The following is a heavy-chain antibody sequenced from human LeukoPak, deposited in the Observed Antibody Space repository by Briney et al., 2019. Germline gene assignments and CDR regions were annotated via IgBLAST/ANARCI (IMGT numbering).Heavy chain of an antibody. J-gene: IGHJ3*02. CDR3: ARDRIDYDSSGYQPGNDAFDI. Sequence: SQTLSLTCAISGDSVSSNSAAWNWIRQSPSRGLEWLGRTYYRSKWYNDYAVSVKSRITINPDTSKNQFSLQLNSVTPEDTAVYYCARDRIDYDSSGYQPGNDAFDIWGQGTMVTVSS. D-gene: IGHD3-22*01. CDR1: GDSVSSNSAA. V-gene: IGHV6-1*01. CDR2: TYYRSKWYN.